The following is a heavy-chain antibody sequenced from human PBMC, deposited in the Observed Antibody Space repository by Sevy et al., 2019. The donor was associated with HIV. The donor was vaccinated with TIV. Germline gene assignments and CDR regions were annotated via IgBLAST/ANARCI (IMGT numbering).Heavy chain of an antibody. V-gene: IGHV3-30*04. CDR1: AFPFSYYA. CDR3: AREGSKWELDY. CDR2: ISYDGRNK. Sequence: GGSLRLSCAASAFPFSYYAMHWVRQAPGKGLEWVALISYDGRNKYCVDSVKGRFTISRDNSKNMFYVQMNSLRGEDTAVYYCAREGSKWELDYWGQGTQVTVSS. D-gene: IGHD1-26*01. J-gene: IGHJ4*02.